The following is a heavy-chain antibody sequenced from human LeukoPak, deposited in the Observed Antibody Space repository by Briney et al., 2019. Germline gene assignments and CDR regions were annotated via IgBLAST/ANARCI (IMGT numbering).Heavy chain of an antibody. Sequence: SGPALVKPPQTLTLTSGFSLSTSGMCVSWIRQPPGKALECLARIDWDDDKYYSTSLKTRLTISNVTYKKQVVLTMTNMAPVETATYYCARVDCSGGSCYGPYDYWGRGTLVTVSS. J-gene: IGHJ4*02. CDR1: GFSLSTSGMC. CDR3: ARVDCSGGSCYGPYDY. CDR2: IDWDDDK. V-gene: IGHV2-70*11. D-gene: IGHD2-15*01.